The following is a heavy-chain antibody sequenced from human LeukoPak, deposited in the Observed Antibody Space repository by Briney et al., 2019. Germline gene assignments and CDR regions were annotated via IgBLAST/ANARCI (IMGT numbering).Heavy chain of an antibody. CDR3: ARERVNGTTRNTFDI. J-gene: IGHJ3*02. D-gene: IGHD1-7*01. CDR1: GFTFSSYS. CDR2: ISSSSSYI. V-gene: IGHV3-21*01. Sequence: GGSLRLSCAASGFTFSSYSMNWVRQAPGKGLEWVSSISSSSSYIYYADSVKGRFTISRDNAKNSLYLQMNSLRAEDTAVYYCARERVNGTTRNTFDIWGQGTMVTVSS.